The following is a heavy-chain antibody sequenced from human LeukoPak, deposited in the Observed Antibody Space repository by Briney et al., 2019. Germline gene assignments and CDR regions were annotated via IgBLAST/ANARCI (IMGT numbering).Heavy chain of an antibody. CDR3: ARNHCSSTSCYLDP. Sequence: ASVKLSCKASGYTFTGYYMHWVRQAPGQGLEWMGWITPNSGGTNHAQKFQGRVTMTRDTSISKAYMELGRLRSDDTAVYYCARNHCSSTSCYLDPWGQGTLVTVSS. CDR1: GYTFTGYY. CDR2: ITPNSGGT. V-gene: IGHV1-2*02. D-gene: IGHD2-2*01. J-gene: IGHJ5*02.